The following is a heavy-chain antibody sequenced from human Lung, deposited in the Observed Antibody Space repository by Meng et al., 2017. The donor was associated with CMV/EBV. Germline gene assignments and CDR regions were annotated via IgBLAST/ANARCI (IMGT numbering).Heavy chain of an antibody. J-gene: IGHJ4*02. CDR3: AGHETSGYTSTFDY. CDR1: GSTFFGYY. D-gene: IGHD3-22*01. V-gene: IGHV1-2*02. Sequence: QEQLVQSGAEVKKPGASVKVPCHTSGSTFFGYYLNWVRQAPGQGLEWMGWINPSSGATKYAPNFQGRISMTRDTSISTAYMELSSLRSDDTAVYFCAGHETSGYTSTFDYRGQGTLVTVSA. CDR2: INPSSGAT.